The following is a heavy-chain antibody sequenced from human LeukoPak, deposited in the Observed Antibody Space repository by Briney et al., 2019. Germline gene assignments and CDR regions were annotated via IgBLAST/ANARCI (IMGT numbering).Heavy chain of an antibody. CDR3: AKDATPYNGIWDYFDH. J-gene: IGHJ4*02. Sequence: GGSLRLSCVASGFTFSVHGMTWVRQALGEGLEGVSSVGGGTDISYADSVKGRFTASRDNSKNTLYLQMNSLRAEDTAVYYCAKDATPYNGIWDYFDHWGQGTPVTVSS. D-gene: IGHD5-24*01. V-gene: IGHV3-23*01. CDR1: GFTFSVHG. CDR2: VGGGTDI.